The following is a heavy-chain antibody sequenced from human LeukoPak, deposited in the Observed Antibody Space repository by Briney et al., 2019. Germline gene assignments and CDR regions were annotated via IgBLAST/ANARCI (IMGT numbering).Heavy chain of an antibody. D-gene: IGHD3-10*01. CDR3: ATEGFRGVLFHI. V-gene: IGHV3-66*01. CDR2: LYSGGNT. J-gene: IGHJ3*02. CDR1: GFTVSSNY. Sequence: GGSLRLSCAASGFTVSSNYMSWVRQAPGKGLEWVSVLYSGGNTYYADSVQGRFTISRDNSRNTLYLQMNSLRVEVTAVYYCATEGFRGVLFHIWGQGTVVTVSS.